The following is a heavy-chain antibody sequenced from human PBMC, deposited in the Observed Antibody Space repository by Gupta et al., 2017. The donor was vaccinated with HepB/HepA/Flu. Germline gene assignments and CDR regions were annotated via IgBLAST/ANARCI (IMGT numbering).Heavy chain of an antibody. V-gene: IGHV1-2*04. CDR1: GYTFTGYY. CDR2: INPNSGGT. D-gene: IGHD3-22*01. Sequence: QVQLVQSGAEVKKPGASVKVSCKASGYTFTGYYMHWVRQAPGQGLEWTGWINPNSGGTNYAQKFQGWVTMTRDTSISTAYMELSRLRSDDTAVYYCARGYYDSSGYYPILGERDWFDPWGQGTLVTVSS. J-gene: IGHJ5*02. CDR3: ARGYYDSSGYYPILGERDWFDP.